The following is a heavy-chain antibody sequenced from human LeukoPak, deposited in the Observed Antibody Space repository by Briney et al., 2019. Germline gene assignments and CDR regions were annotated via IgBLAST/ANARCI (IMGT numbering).Heavy chain of an antibody. CDR2: IDNSGST. V-gene: IGHV4-59*01. J-gene: IGHJ4*02. D-gene: IGHD3-16*01. CDR1: AGSISSNY. Sequence: SENLSRNCTVSAGSISSNYWSCIRQPQRNGLVWCGYIDNSGSTNYNTSLKSRVTISVDTSKNQFSLKLSSVTAADTAVYYCARDNASGGEWVPFDYWGQGTLVTVSS. CDR3: ARDNASGGEWVPFDY.